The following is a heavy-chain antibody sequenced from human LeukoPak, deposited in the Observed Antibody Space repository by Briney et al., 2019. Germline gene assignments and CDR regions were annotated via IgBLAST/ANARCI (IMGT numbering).Heavy chain of an antibody. CDR1: GGSISSSSYY. D-gene: IGHD7-27*01. V-gene: IGHV4-39*07. CDR2: IYYSGST. J-gene: IGHJ3*02. CDR3: ARDQAGDSDAFDI. Sequence: PSETLSLTCTVSGGSISSSSYYWGWIRQPPGKGLEWIGCIYYSGSTYYNPSLKSRVTISVDTSKNQFSLKLSSVTAADTAVYYCARDQAGDSDAFDIWGQGTMVTVSS.